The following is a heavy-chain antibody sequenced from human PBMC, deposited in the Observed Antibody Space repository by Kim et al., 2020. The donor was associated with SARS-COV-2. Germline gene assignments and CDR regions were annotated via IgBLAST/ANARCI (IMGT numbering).Heavy chain of an antibody. CDR2: IWYDGSNK. CDR3: AKDLVYGASDFWSGYSDAFDI. J-gene: IGHJ3*02. V-gene: IGHV3-33*06. CDR1: GFTFSSYA. D-gene: IGHD3-3*01. Sequence: GGSLRLSCAASGFTFSSYAMHWVRQAPGKGLEWVAVIWYDGSNKYYADSVKGRFTISRDNSKNTLYLQMNSLRAEDTAVYYCAKDLVYGASDFWSGYSDAFDIWGQGTMVTVSS.